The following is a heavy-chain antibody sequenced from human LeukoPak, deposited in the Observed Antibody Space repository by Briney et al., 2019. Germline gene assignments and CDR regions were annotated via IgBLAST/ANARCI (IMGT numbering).Heavy chain of an antibody. CDR3: AGDRNIAVAGYYFDY. V-gene: IGHV1-3*01. CDR1: GYTFTSYA. Sequence: ASVKVSCKASGYTFTSYAMHWVRQAPGQRLEWMGWINAGNGNTKYSQKFQGRVTITRDTSASTAYMELSSLRSEDTAVYYCAGDRNIAVAGYYFDYWGQGTLVTVSS. D-gene: IGHD6-19*01. J-gene: IGHJ4*02. CDR2: INAGNGNT.